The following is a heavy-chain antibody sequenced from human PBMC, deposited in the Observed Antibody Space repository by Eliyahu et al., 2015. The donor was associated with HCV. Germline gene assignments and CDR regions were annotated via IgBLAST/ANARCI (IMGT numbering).Heavy chain of an antibody. CDR2: IYFRGST. V-gene: IGHV4-59*01. CDR1: GGSITNYY. J-gene: IGHJ4*02. Sequence: QVQLQESGPGLVKPSETLSLTCTVSGGSITNYYWSWIRQPPGKGLEWIEYIYFRGSTNYNPPLKSRVTISVDTSKNQFSLKLTSVTAADTAVYYCAREGPYSRIDYWGQGTLVTVSS. CDR3: AREGPYSRIDY. D-gene: IGHD2-15*01.